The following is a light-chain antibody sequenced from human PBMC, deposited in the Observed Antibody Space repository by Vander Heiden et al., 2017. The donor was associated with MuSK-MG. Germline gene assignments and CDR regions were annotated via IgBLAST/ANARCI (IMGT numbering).Light chain of an antibody. J-gene: IGKJ4*01. CDR2: DAS. Sequence: EIVLTQSPATLSLSPGERATLSCRASQSVSSYLAWYQQQPGQAPSLLLYDASNRATGIPARFSCSGSGTDFTLTISSLEPEDFAVYYCQQRSNWPPLTFGGGTKVEIK. V-gene: IGKV3-11*01. CDR3: QQRSNWPPLT. CDR1: QSVSSY.